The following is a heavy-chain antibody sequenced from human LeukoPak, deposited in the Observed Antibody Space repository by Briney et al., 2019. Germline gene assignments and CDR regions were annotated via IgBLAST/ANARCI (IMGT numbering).Heavy chain of an antibody. CDR1: GFTISTYA. CDR2: ISGSGDDT. J-gene: IGHJ4*02. D-gene: IGHD5-18*01. Sequence: QPGGSLLLSCAASGFTISTYAMGWVRPAPGKGLEWVSTISGSGDDTYYADSVKGRFTISRDNSKNPLYLQMNSLRAEDTAVYYCAKTIVGPTPRLWSNVDTTMASDFWGQGTLVTVSS. CDR3: AKTIVGPTPRLWSNVDTTMASDF. V-gene: IGHV3-23*01.